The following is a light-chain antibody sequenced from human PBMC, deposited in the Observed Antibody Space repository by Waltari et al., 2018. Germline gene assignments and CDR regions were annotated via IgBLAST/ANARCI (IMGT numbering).Light chain of an antibody. V-gene: IGKV1-39*01. Sequence: DIQMTQSPSSLSASVGDRVTITCRASQSISSYLNWYQQKPGKVPKLLIYAASSLQSGVPSRFSGSGSGTDFTLTISSLQPEDFATYYCQQSYSTPLVTFGGGTKVEIK. CDR1: QSISSY. J-gene: IGKJ4*01. CDR3: QQSYSTPLVT. CDR2: AAS.